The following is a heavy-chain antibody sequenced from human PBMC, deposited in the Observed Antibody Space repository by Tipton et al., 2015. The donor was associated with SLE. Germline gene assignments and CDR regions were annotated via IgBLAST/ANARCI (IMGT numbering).Heavy chain of an antibody. J-gene: IGHJ3*02. CDR2: ISSSGSTI. CDR3: ARDAPELTEASDAFDI. Sequence: SLRLSCAASGFTFSSYEMNWVRQAPGKGLEWVSYISSSGSTIYYADPVKGRFTISRDNAKNSLYLQMNSLRAEDTAVYYCARDAPELTEASDAFDIWGQGTMVTVSS. D-gene: IGHD1-26*01. V-gene: IGHV3-48*03. CDR1: GFTFSSYE.